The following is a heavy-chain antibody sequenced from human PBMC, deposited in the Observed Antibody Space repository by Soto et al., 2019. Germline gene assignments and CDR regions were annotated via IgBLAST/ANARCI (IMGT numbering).Heavy chain of an antibody. CDR1: GGSFSGYY. V-gene: IGHV4-34*01. D-gene: IGHD1-26*01. J-gene: IGHJ5*02. Sequence: SETLSLTCAVYGGSFSGYYWSWIRQPPGKGLEWIGEINHSGSTNYNPSLKSRVTISVDTSKNQFSLKLSSVTAADTAVYYCARDSGSFLNWFDPWGEVTMVPVYS. CDR3: ARDSGSFLNWFDP. CDR2: INHSGST.